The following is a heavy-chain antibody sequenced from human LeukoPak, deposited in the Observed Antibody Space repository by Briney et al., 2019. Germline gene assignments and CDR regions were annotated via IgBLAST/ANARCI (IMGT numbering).Heavy chain of an antibody. CDR2: IILIFGTA. J-gene: IGHJ4*02. D-gene: IGHD3-22*01. CDR1: GGTFSSYA. Sequence: ASVKVSCKASGGTFSSYAISWVRQAPGQGLEWMGGIILIFGTANYAQKFQGRVTITADESTSTAYMELSSLRSEDTAVYYCARSPYYYDSSGYYYEGPSDYWGQGTLVTVSS. V-gene: IGHV1-69*13. CDR3: ARSPYYYDSSGYYYEGPSDY.